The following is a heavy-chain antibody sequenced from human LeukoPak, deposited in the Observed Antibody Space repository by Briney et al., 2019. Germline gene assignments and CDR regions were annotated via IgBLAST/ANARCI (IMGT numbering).Heavy chain of an antibody. CDR3: AKDSVIYYDILTGYPNAGALDN. Sequence: GGSLRLSCGASGFTFDDYAMHWVRQAPGKGLEWVSLISWDGANTYYADSVRGRFTISRDNSRNSLYLQMNSLRAEDTALYYCAKDSVIYYDILTGYPNAGALDNWGQGTLVTVSS. J-gene: IGHJ4*02. D-gene: IGHD3-9*01. V-gene: IGHV3-43D*03. CDR1: GFTFDDYA. CDR2: ISWDGANT.